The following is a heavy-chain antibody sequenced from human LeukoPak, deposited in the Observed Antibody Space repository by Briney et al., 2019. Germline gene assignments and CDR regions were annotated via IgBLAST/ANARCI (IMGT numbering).Heavy chain of an antibody. D-gene: IGHD3-3*01. J-gene: IGHJ4*02. V-gene: IGHV3-23*01. CDR2: ISGSGGST. CDR3: AKEGVLRFLEWLLSKYYFDC. Sequence: GGSLRLSCAASGFTFSSYAMSWVRQAPGKGLEWVSAISGSGGSTYYADSVKGRFTISRDNSKNTLYLQMNSLRAEDTAVYYCAKEGVLRFLEWLLSKYYFDCWGQGTLVTVSS. CDR1: GFTFSSYA.